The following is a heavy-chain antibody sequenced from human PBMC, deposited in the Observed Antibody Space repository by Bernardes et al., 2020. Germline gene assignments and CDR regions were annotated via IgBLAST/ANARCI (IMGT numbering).Heavy chain of an antibody. Sequence: GGSLRLSCAASGFTFSSYWMHWVRQAPGKGLVWVSRINSDGSSTSYADSVKGRFTISRDNAKNTLYLQMNSLRAEDTAVYYCAREGRTYYDFWSGYQPFDYYYYYMDVWGKGTTVTVSS. D-gene: IGHD3-3*01. J-gene: IGHJ6*03. CDR2: INSDGSST. CDR3: AREGRTYYDFWSGYQPFDYYYYYMDV. V-gene: IGHV3-74*01. CDR1: GFTFSSYW.